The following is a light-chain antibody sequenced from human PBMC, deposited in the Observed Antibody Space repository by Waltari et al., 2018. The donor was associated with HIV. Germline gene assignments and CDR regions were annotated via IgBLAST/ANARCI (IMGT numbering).Light chain of an antibody. J-gene: IGLJ2*01. CDR3: QAWDSSTVV. CDR1: KLGNKY. V-gene: IGLV3-1*01. CDR2: QDR. Sequence: SYELTQPPPVSVSPGQTASITCSGDKLGNKYASWYQQRPGQSPVLVIYQDRKRPSGIPERFSGSNSGNTATLTISGTQAMDEADYYCQAWDSSTVVFGGGTKLTVL.